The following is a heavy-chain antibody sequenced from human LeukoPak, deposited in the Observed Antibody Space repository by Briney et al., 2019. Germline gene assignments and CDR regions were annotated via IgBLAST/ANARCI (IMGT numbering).Heavy chain of an antibody. D-gene: IGHD6-19*01. CDR2: MNPNSGNT. CDR1: GYTFTSYD. V-gene: IGHV1-8*01. CDR3: ATPSVSGWDHDAFDI. Sequence: GASVKVSCKASGYTFTSYDINWVRQATGQGLEWMGWMNPNSGNTGYAQKFQGRVTMTEDTSTDTAYMELSSLRSEDTAVYYCATPSVSGWDHDAFDIWGQGTMVTVSS. J-gene: IGHJ3*02.